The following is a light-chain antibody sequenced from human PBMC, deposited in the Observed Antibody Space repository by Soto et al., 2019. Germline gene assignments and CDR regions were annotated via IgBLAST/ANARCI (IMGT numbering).Light chain of an antibody. CDR1: QSISTY. CDR3: QQTYSTPPT. CDR2: AAS. J-gene: IGKJ1*01. Sequence: DIQMTQSPSSLSASVGDRVTITCRASQSISTYLNWYQQKAGLAPKLLIYAASSLQSGVPSRFSGSGSGTDFTLTISSLQTEDFAPYYCQQTYSTPPTFGQGTKVDIK. V-gene: IGKV1-39*01.